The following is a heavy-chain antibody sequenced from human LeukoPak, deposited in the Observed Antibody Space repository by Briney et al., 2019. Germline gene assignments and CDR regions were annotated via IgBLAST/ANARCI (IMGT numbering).Heavy chain of an antibody. CDR1: GGTGSSYA. V-gene: IGHV1-69*04. J-gene: IGHJ6*02. Sequence: SVKVSCKASGGTGSSYAISWVRQAPGQGLEWMGRIIPILGIANYAQKVQGRVTLTTDTSTSTAYMELRSLRSDDTAVYYCARQHSSGYYSPHYYYGMDVWGQGATVTVSS. D-gene: IGHD3-22*01. CDR2: IIPILGIA. CDR3: ARQHSSGYYSPHYYYGMDV.